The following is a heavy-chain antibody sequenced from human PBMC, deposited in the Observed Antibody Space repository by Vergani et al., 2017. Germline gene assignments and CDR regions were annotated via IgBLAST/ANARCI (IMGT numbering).Heavy chain of an antibody. CDR1: GYTFTDYY. Sequence: VQLVQSGAEVKKPGATVKISCKVSGYTFTDYYMHWVQQAPGKGLEWMGLVDPEDGETIYAQKFQGRVTITADESTSTAYMELSSLRSEDTAVYYCARDHGSYSSSLGPFDYWGQGTLVTVSS. V-gene: IGHV1-69-2*01. D-gene: IGHD6-6*01. CDR2: VDPEDGET. CDR3: ARDHGSYSSSLGPFDY. J-gene: IGHJ4*02.